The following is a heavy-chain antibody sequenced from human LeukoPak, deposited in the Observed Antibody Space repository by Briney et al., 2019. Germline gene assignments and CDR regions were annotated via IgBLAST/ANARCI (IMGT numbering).Heavy chain of an antibody. CDR1: GFTFSSYE. D-gene: IGHD2/OR15-2a*01. V-gene: IGHV3-48*03. CDR3: ARERTTIVSGTTIGAY. CDR2: ITGSGDTI. Sequence: PGGSLRLSCSASGFTFSSYEMNWVRQAPGKGLEWISYITGSGDTIYYADSVKGRFTISRDSAKNSLFLQMNSLTADDTAVYYCARERTTIVSGTTIGAYWGQGTLVTVSS. J-gene: IGHJ4*02.